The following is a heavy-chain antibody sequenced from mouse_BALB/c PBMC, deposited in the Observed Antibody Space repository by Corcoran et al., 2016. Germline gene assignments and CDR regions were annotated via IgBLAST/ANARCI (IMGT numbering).Heavy chain of an antibody. CDR2: INTYTGEP. CDR1: GYTFTNSG. CDR3: AREPYAMDY. Sequence: QIQLVQSGPELKKPVETVKISCKASGYTFTNSGMNWVKQAPGKGLKWMGWINTYTGEPTYADDFKGRFAFSLETSASTAYLQINNLKNEDMATYFCAREPYAMDYWGQGTAVTVSS. J-gene: IGHJ4*01. V-gene: IGHV9-1*02.